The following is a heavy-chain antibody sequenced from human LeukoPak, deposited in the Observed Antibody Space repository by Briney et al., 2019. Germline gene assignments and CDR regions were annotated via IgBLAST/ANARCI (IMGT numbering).Heavy chain of an antibody. CDR1: GYTFTSYD. CDR3: ASAPGTIFGASYYFDY. D-gene: IGHD3-3*01. CDR2: MNPNSGNT. J-gene: IGHJ4*02. Sequence: ASVKVSCKASGYTFTSYDINWVRQATGQGLEWMGWMNPNSGNTGYAQKLQGRVTMTRNTSISTAYMELSSLRSEDTAVYYCASAPGTIFGASYYFDYWGQGTLVTVSS. V-gene: IGHV1-8*01.